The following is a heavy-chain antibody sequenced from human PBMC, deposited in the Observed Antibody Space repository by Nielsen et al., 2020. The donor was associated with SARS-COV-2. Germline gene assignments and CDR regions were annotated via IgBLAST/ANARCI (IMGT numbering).Heavy chain of an antibody. D-gene: IGHD2-21*01. CDR2: ISSSDTTL. Sequence: GGSLRLSCAASGFTFSSCEMNWVRQAPGKGLEWVAHISSSDTTLHNVDSVKGRFTISRDDAKNSVYLQMNSLRVEDTAVYYCARDYFNYGDFYAFDLWGPGTRVTVSS. CDR3: ARDYFNYGDFYAFDL. J-gene: IGHJ3*01. V-gene: IGHV3-48*03. CDR1: GFTFSSCE.